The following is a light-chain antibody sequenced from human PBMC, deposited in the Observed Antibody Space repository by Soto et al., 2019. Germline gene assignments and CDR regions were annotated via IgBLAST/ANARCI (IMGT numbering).Light chain of an antibody. CDR1: SSDVGAYKY. CDR2: EVT. J-gene: IGLJ3*02. V-gene: IGLV2-8*01. CDR3: TSYVGNDILV. Sequence: QSALTQPPSASGSPGQSVTISCTGTSSDVGAYKYVSWYQQYPGKAPKLMIYEVTKRPSGVPDRFSGSKSGNTASLTVSGLQAEDEADYYGTSYVGNDILVVGGGTKLTVL.